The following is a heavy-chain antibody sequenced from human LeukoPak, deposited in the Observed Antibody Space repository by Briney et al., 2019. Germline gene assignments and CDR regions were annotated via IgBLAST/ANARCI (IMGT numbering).Heavy chain of an antibody. V-gene: IGHV4-34*01. CDR3: AGGKLRRYLVAGVFDY. CDR1: GGSFSGYY. D-gene: IGHD2-15*01. CDR2: INHSGST. J-gene: IGHJ4*02. Sequence: SETLSLTCAVYGGSFSGYYWSRIRQPPGKGLEWIGEINHSGSTNYNPSLKSRVTISVDTSKNQFSLKLSSVTAADTAVYYCAGGKLRRYLVAGVFDYWGQGTLVTVSS.